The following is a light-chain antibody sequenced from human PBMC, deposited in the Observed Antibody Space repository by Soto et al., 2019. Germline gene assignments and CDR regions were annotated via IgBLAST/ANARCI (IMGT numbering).Light chain of an antibody. Sequence: QSVLTQPPSASGTPGQRVSISCSGSNSNIGSKYVYWYQQLPGTAPKLLMYRNNQRPSGVPDRFSGSKSGTSASLAISGLPSEDDADYYCAAWDNNLGGPAFGGGTKLTVL. J-gene: IGLJ2*01. CDR3: AAWDNNLGGPA. CDR2: RNN. CDR1: NSNIGSKY. V-gene: IGLV1-47*01.